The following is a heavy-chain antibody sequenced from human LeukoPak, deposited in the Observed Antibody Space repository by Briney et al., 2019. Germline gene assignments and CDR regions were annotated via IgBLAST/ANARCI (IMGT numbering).Heavy chain of an antibody. V-gene: IGHV4-34*01. CDR2: ISHSGST. CDR1: GGSFSGYY. Sequence: PSETLSLTCAVYGGSFSGYYWSWIRQPPGKGLEWIGEISHSGSTNYNPSLKSRVTISVDTSKNQFSLKLSSVTAADTAVYYCVSHPYSSYYYHMDVWGRGTTVTVSS. D-gene: IGHD5-18*01. J-gene: IGHJ6*02. CDR3: VSHPYSSYYYHMDV.